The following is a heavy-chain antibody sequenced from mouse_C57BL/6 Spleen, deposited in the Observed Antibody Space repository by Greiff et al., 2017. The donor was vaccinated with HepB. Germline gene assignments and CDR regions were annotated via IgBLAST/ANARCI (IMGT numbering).Heavy chain of an antibody. CDR1: GFSLSTSGMG. Sequence: QVTLKVSGPGILQSSQTLSLTCSFSGFSLSTSGMGVSWIRQPSGKGLEWLAHIYWDDDKRYNPSLKSRLTISKDTSRNQVFLKITSVDTADTATYYCARDHYYGSSYVYAMDYWGQGTSVTVSS. CDR3: ARDHYYGSSYVYAMDY. D-gene: IGHD1-1*01. CDR2: IYWDDDK. V-gene: IGHV8-12*01. J-gene: IGHJ4*01.